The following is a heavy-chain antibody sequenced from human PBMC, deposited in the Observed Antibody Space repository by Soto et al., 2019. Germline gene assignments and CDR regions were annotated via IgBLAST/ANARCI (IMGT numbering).Heavy chain of an antibody. Sequence: SVKVSCKASGGTFSSYTISWVRQAPGQGLEWMGRIIPILGIANYAQKFQGRVTITADKSTSTAYMELSSLRSEDTAVYYCARYRKYQLPYYGMDVWGQGTTVTVSS. J-gene: IGHJ6*02. CDR1: GGTFSSYT. CDR3: ARYRKYQLPYYGMDV. CDR2: IIPILGIA. V-gene: IGHV1-69*02. D-gene: IGHD2-2*01.